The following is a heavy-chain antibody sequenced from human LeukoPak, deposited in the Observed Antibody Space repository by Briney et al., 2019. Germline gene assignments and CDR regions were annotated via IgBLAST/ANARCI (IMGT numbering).Heavy chain of an antibody. V-gene: IGHV3-23*01. D-gene: IGHD3-10*01. J-gene: IGHJ4*02. CDR3: AKAPGGVVGY. CDR1: GFTFSSSA. CDR2: INGGGGST. Sequence: RGSLRLSCAASGFTFSSSAMSWVRPAPGKGLEWVSAINGGGGSTYYAHSVKSRFTISRDNSKNTLYLQMNSLRAEDTPIYYCAKAPGGVVGYWGQGTLVTVSS.